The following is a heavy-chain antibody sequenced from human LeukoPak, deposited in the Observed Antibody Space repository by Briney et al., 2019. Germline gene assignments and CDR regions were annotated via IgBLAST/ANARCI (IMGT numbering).Heavy chain of an antibody. CDR3: ARADVNRSGFDY. D-gene: IGHD2/OR15-2a*01. J-gene: IGHJ4*02. CDR1: GGSVSSGGYS. V-gene: IGHV4-30-2*01. CDR2: IYHSGST. Sequence: PSETLSLTCAVSGGSVSSGGYSWSWIRQPPGKGLEWIGYIYHSGSTYYNPSLESRVTISVDRSKNQFSLKLSSVTAADTAVYYCARADVNRSGFDYWGQGTLVTVSS.